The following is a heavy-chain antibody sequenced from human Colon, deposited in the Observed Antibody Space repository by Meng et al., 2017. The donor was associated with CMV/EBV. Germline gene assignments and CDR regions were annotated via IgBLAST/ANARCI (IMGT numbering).Heavy chain of an antibody. CDR2: INGLGDST. V-gene: IGHV3-23*01. CDR1: GFTFSSYT. Sequence: GESLKISCATSGFTFSSYTMHWVRQAPGRGLEWVASINGLGDSTNYADSVKGRFTISRDSSMSTLYLQMNNLRGDDTAIYFCAKDLSGSYAYYFDSWGQGTLVTVSS. CDR3: AKDLSGSYAYYFDS. J-gene: IGHJ4*02. D-gene: IGHD1-26*01.